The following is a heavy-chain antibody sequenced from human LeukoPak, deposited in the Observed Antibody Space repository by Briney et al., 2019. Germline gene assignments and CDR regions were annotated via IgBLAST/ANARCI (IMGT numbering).Heavy chain of an antibody. CDR3: ARDIAVAGGDYFDY. Sequence: PSETLSLTCTVSGGSINSTNYYWGWIRQPPGKGLEWIGSIYYSGSTYYNPSLRSRVTISVDTSKNQFSLKLTSVTAADTAVYYCARDIAVAGGDYFDYWGQGTLVTVSS. CDR2: IYYSGST. CDR1: GGSINSTNYY. D-gene: IGHD6-19*01. V-gene: IGHV4-39*07. J-gene: IGHJ4*02.